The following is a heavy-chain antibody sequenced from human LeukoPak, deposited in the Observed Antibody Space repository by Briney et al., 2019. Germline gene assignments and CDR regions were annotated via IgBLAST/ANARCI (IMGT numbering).Heavy chain of an antibody. Sequence: GGSLRLSCAASGFTFSSYGMHWVRQAPGKGLEWVAVIWYDGSNKYYADSVKGRFTISRDNSKNTLYLQMNSLRAEDTAVYCCARGLGYCSSTSCLPFDYWGQGTLVTVSS. CDR1: GFTFSSYG. CDR3: ARGLGYCSSTSCLPFDY. J-gene: IGHJ4*02. CDR2: IWYDGSNK. D-gene: IGHD2-2*01. V-gene: IGHV3-33*01.